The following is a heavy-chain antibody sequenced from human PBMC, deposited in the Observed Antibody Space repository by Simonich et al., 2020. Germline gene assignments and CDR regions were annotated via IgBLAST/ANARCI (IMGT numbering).Heavy chain of an antibody. CDR2: IYYSGST. CDR3: ARHDPGIAARQPSFYYYYYMDV. CDR1: GGSISSYY. V-gene: IGHV4-59*08. D-gene: IGHD6-6*01. Sequence: QVQLQESGPGLVKPSETLSLTCTVSGGSISSYYWSWIRQPPGKGLEWIGYIYYSGSTNAHPSLKSIVTISVDTSKNQFSLKLSSVTAADTAVYYCARHDPGIAARQPSFYYYYYMDVWGKGTTVTVSS. J-gene: IGHJ6*03.